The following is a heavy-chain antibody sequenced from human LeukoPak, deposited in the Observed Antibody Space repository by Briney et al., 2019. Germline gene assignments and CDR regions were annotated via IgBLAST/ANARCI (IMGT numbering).Heavy chain of an antibody. V-gene: IGHV3-30-3*01. CDR2: ISYDGSNK. D-gene: IGHD3-10*01. CDR3: AKDMYYYGSGSYEKFDP. CDR1: GFTFSSYA. J-gene: IGHJ5*02. Sequence: PGGSLRLSCAASGFTFSSYAMHWVRQAPGKGLEWVAVISYDGSNKYYADSVKGRFTISRDNSKNTLYLQMNSLRAEDTAVYYCAKDMYYYGSGSYEKFDPWGQGTLVTVSS.